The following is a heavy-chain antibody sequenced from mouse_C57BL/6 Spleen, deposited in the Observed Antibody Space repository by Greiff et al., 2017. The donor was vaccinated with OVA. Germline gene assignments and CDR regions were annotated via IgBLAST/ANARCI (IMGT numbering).Heavy chain of an antibody. D-gene: IGHD2-12*01. Sequence: EVKVVESGGGLVQSGRSLRLSCATSGFTFSDFYMEWVRQAPGKGLEWIAASRNKANVYTTEYSTSVKGRFIVSRDTSQSILYLQMNALRAEDTAIYYCARDDYMGAMDYWGQGTSVTVSS. CDR2: SRNKANVYTT. CDR3: ARDDYMGAMDY. J-gene: IGHJ4*01. V-gene: IGHV7-1*01. CDR1: GFTFSDFY.